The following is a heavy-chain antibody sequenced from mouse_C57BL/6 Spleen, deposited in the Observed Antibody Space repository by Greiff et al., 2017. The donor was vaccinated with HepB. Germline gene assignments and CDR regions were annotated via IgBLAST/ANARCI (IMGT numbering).Heavy chain of an antibody. CDR3: APFTTVVAPPFAY. CDR2: IDPSDSYT. J-gene: IGHJ3*01. D-gene: IGHD1-1*01. V-gene: IGHV1-50*01. Sequence: QVQLQQPGAELVKPGASVKLSCKASGYTFTSYWMQWVKQRPGQGLEWIGEIDPSDSYTNYNQKFKGKATLTVDTSSSTPYMQLSSLTSEDSAVYYCAPFTTVVAPPFAYWGQGTLVTVSA. CDR1: GYTFTSYW.